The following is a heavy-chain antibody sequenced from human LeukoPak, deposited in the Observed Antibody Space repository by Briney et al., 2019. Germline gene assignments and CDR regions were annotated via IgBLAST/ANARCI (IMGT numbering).Heavy chain of an antibody. V-gene: IGHV3-33*05. J-gene: IGHJ3*01. CDR2: ISYDGNKK. CDR3: ASEVAIIPAAIPSKDDAFDL. Sequence: PGRSLRLSCAASGFTFRTNGMHWVRQAPGKGLEWVALISYDGNKKYYADSVKGRFTISRDNSKNTLYLQMNSLRTEDTAVYFCASEVAIIPAAIPSKDDAFDLWGQGTLVIVSS. D-gene: IGHD2-2*01. CDR1: GFTFRTNG.